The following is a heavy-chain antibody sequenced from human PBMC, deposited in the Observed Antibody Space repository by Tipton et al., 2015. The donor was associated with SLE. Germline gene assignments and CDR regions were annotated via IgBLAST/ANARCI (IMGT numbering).Heavy chain of an antibody. CDR1: GDSISANSYH. V-gene: IGHV4-39*07. CDR2: VYYSGST. J-gene: IGHJ4*02. D-gene: IGHD7-27*01. CDR3: AGDPNGGYGSFDY. Sequence: GLVKPSETLSLICTVSGDSISANSYHWGWVRQPPGKGLEWIGNVYYSGSTYYSASLRSRVTISLDRSKNHFSLTLNSVTAADTAVYYCAGDPNGGYGSFDYWGLGALVTVSS.